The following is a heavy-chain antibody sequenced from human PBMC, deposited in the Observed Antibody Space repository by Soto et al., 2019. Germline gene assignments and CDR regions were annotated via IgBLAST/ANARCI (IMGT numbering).Heavy chain of an antibody. V-gene: IGHV3-53*01. CDR2: IYSGGST. D-gene: IGHD5-18*01. CDR1: GFTVSSNY. CDR3: ASSPVDTAMVQTYYYYYGMDV. Sequence: GGSLRLSCAASGFTVSSNYMSWVRQAPGKGLEWVSVIYSGGSTYYADSVKGRFTISRDNSKNTLYLQMNSLRAEDTAVYYCASSPVDTAMVQTYYYYYGMDVWGQGTTVTVSS. J-gene: IGHJ6*02.